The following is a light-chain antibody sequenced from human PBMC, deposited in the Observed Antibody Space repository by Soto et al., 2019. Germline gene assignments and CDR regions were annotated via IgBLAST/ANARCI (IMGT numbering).Light chain of an antibody. J-gene: IGLJ3*02. CDR1: SSDVGAYDY. CDR3: SSYAGSSTWV. Sequence: QSALTQPPSASGSLGQSVTIPCTGTSSDVGAYDYVSWYQQHPGKAPKLVIYGVTERPSGVPDRFSGSKSGNTASLTVSGLQSEDEADYYCSSYAGSSTWVLGGGTKLTVL. V-gene: IGLV2-8*01. CDR2: GVT.